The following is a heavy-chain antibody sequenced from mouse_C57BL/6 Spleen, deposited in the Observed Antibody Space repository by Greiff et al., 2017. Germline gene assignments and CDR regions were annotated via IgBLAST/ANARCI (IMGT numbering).Heavy chain of an antibody. J-gene: IGHJ2*01. CDR2: IYPGNSDT. Sequence: VQLQQSGTVLARPGASVKMSCKTSGYTFTSYWMHWVKQRPGQGLEWIGAIYPGNSDTSYNQKFKGKAKLTADTSASTAYMGLSSLTNEDSAVYYCTSVGDGYYAGYWGQGTTLTVSS. V-gene: IGHV1-5*01. CDR1: GYTFTSYW. CDR3: TSVGDGYYAGY. D-gene: IGHD2-3*01.